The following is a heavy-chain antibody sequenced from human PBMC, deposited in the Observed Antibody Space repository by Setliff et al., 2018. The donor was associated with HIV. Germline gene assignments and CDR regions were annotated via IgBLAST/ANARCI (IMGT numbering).Heavy chain of an antibody. J-gene: IGHJ3*02. CDR2: IIPVFGTA. D-gene: IGHD1-7*01. CDR3: ARDMYRWNFGSRQPGPFDI. V-gene: IGHV1-69*06. Sequence: SVKVSCKASGGTFSNSAIGWVRQAPGQGLEWMGRIIPVFGTANYAQNFQGRVTINVDKSTTTVYMELSGLKSEDTAVYYCARDMYRWNFGSRQPGPFDIWGQGTMVTVS. CDR1: GGTFSNSA.